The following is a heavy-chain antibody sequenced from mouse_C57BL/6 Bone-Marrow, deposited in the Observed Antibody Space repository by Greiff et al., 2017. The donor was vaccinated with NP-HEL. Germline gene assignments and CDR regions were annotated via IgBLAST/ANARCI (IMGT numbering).Heavy chain of an antibody. CDR3: TTGGSSPYAMDY. J-gene: IGHJ4*01. Sequence: VQLQQSGAELVRPGASVKLSCTVSGFNIKDDYMHWVKQRPEQGLEWIGWIDPENGDTEYDSKFQGKATITADTSSNTAYLQLSILTSEDTAVYYCTTGGSSPYAMDYWGQGTSVTVSS. D-gene: IGHD1-1*01. V-gene: IGHV14-4*01. CDR2: IDPENGDT. CDR1: GFNIKDDY.